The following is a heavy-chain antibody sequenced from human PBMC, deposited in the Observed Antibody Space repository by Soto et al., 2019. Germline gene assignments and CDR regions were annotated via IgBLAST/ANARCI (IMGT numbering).Heavy chain of an antibody. Sequence: QVTLKESGPVLVKPTEALTRTCSVSGRSLSNGRMGGSWIRQTPGKALEWLAHIFSTDEKSYSTSLKTRLTISTDTSKSLVVLIITNMDPVDTATYFCARITDSWYFDLWGRGSLVTVSS. D-gene: IGHD4-4*01. CDR1: GRSLSNGRMG. J-gene: IGHJ2*01. CDR3: ARITDSWYFDL. CDR2: IFSTDEK. V-gene: IGHV2-26*01.